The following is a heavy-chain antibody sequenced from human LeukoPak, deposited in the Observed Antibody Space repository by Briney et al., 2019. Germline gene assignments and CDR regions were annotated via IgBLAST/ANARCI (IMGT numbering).Heavy chain of an antibody. CDR3: ARGVGATDYFDY. D-gene: IGHD1-26*01. Sequence: ETSGTLSLTCAVYGGSFSGYYWSWIRQPPGKGLEWIGEINHSGSTNYNPSLKSRVTISVDTSKNQFSLKLSSVTAADTAVYYCARGVGATDYFDYWGQGTLVTVSS. J-gene: IGHJ4*02. CDR1: GGSFSGYY. CDR2: INHSGST. V-gene: IGHV4-34*01.